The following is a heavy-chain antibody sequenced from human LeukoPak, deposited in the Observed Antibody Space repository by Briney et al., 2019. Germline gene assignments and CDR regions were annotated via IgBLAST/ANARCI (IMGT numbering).Heavy chain of an antibody. V-gene: IGHV4-59*01. Sequence: SETLSLTCTVSGGSISSYYWSWIRQPPGKGLEWIGYISYSGSTDYNPSLKSRVTMSVDTSKNQFSLRLSSVTAADTAVYYCARDGDCSSDSCYFDYWGQGILVTVSS. J-gene: IGHJ4*02. CDR3: ARDGDCSSDSCYFDY. CDR2: ISYSGST. CDR1: GGSISSYY. D-gene: IGHD2-2*01.